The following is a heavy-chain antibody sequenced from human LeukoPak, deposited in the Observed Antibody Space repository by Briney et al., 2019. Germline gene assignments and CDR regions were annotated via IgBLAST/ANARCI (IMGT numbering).Heavy chain of an antibody. CDR1: GYTFTGYY. Sequence: ASVKVSCKASGYTFTGYYIHWVRQAPGQGLEWMGWINPYSGGTNYAQKFQGRVIMTRDTSISTAYLELSRLRSDDTAVYYCARDGIYCSSNRCNEGGNWFDSWGQGTLVTVSS. J-gene: IGHJ5*01. D-gene: IGHD2-2*01. CDR3: ARDGIYCSSNRCNEGGNWFDS. V-gene: IGHV1-2*02. CDR2: INPYSGGT.